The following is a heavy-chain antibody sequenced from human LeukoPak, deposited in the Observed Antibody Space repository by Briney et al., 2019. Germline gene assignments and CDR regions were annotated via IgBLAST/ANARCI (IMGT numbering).Heavy chain of an antibody. CDR2: IGTAGDT. D-gene: IGHD6-19*01. CDR3: ARASRIAVAGSRYYYYYYGMDV. V-gene: IGHV3-13*01. Sequence: PGGSLRLSCAASGFTFSSYDMHWVRQATGKGLEWVSAIGTAGDTYYPGSVKGRFTISRENAKNSLYLQMNSLRAGDTAVYYCARASRIAVAGSRYYYYYYGMDVWGQGTTVTVSS. J-gene: IGHJ6*02. CDR1: GFTFSSYD.